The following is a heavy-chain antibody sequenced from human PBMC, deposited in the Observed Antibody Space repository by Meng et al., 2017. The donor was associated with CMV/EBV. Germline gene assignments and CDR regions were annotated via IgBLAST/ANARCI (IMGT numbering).Heavy chain of an antibody. CDR2: IYYSGST. CDR3: ARSEWLGQFDY. CDR1: GGSISSYY. D-gene: IGHD6-19*01. Sequence: SETLSLTCTFSGGSISSYYWSWIRQPPGKGLEWIGYIYYSGSTNYNPSLKSRVTISVDTSKNQFSLKLSSVTAADTAVYYCARSEWLGQFDYWGQGTLVTVSS. J-gene: IGHJ4*02. V-gene: IGHV4-59*01.